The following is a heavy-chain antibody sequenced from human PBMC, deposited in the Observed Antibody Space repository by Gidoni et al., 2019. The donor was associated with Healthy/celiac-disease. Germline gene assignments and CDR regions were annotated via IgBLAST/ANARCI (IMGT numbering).Heavy chain of an antibody. V-gene: IGHV3-66*04. CDR1: GFTVSSNY. Sequence: EVQLVESGGGLVKPGGSLRPSCAASGFTVSSNYMSWVRQAPGKGLEWVSVIYSGGSTYYADSVKGRFTISRDNSKNTLYLQMNSLRAEDTAVYYCARPIYGEDAFDIWGQGTMVTVSS. D-gene: IGHD4-17*01. CDR3: ARPIYGEDAFDI. J-gene: IGHJ3*02. CDR2: IYSGGST.